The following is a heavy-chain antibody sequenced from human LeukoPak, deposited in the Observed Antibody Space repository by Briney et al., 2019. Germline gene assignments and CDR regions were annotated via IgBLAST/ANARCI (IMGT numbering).Heavy chain of an antibody. Sequence: GASVKVSRKASGYTFTSYDINWVRQATGQGLEWMGWMNPNSGNTGYAQKFQGRVTMTRNTSISTAYMELSSLRSDDTAVYYCARGGPIVLMVYAQGNDYWGQGTLVTVSS. V-gene: IGHV1-8*01. CDR3: ARGGPIVLMVYAQGNDY. CDR2: MNPNSGNT. D-gene: IGHD2-8*01. J-gene: IGHJ4*02. CDR1: GYTFTSYD.